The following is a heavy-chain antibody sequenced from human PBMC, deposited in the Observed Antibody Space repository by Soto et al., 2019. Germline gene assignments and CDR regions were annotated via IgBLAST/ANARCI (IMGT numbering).Heavy chain of an antibody. CDR1: GSSVSSDTAS. Sequence: SQTLSLTCAMSGSSVSSDTASWNCIRQSPSRGLEWLGRTYFRSKWYNDYAVSVKSRIIINPDTSNNQFSLQLNSVTPEDTAVYFCAKGDNLGPKTGYAFDPWGQGIMVTVSS. D-gene: IGHD5-12*01. V-gene: IGHV6-1*01. J-gene: IGHJ5*02. CDR3: AKGDNLGPKTGYAFDP. CDR2: TYFRSKWYN.